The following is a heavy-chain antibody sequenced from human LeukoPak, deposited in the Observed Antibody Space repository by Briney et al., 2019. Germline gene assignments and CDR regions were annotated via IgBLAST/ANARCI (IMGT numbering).Heavy chain of an antibody. Sequence: GASVTVSCKASGYTFTSYGISWVRQAPGQGLEWMGWISAYNGNTNYAQKLQGRVTMTTDTSTSTAYMELRSLRSDDTAVYYCARDGSGSGRPYYGYWGQGTLVTVSS. CDR1: GYTFTSYG. J-gene: IGHJ4*02. CDR2: ISAYNGNT. D-gene: IGHD3-10*01. V-gene: IGHV1-18*01. CDR3: ARDGSGSGRPYYGY.